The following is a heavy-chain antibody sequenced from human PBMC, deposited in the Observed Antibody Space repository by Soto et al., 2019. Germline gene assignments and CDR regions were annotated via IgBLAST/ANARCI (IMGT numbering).Heavy chain of an antibody. Sequence: GESLKISCKASGYSFTSHWIAWVRQMPGKGLKWMGIIYPGDSDTRYSPSFQGQVTISADKSISTAYLQWSSLKASDTAIYYCARSSYYYDSSGYYSYFDHRGKGTLVTASP. V-gene: IGHV5-51*01. D-gene: IGHD3-22*01. CDR3: ARSSYYYDSSGYYSYFDH. CDR2: IYPGDSDT. CDR1: GYSFTSHW. J-gene: IGHJ4*02.